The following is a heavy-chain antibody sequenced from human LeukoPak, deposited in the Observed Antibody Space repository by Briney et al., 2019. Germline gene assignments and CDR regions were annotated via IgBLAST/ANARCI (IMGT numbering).Heavy chain of an antibody. Sequence: SETLSLTCAVYGGSFSSYYWSWIRQPPGKGLEWIGEINHSGSTNYNPSLKSRVTISVDTSKNQFSLKLSSVTAADTAVYYSARGASACSGGSCYRLNLDYWGQGTLVTVSS. CDR2: INHSGST. CDR1: GGSFSSYY. J-gene: IGHJ4*02. CDR3: ARGASACSGGSCYRLNLDY. D-gene: IGHD2-15*01. V-gene: IGHV4-34*01.